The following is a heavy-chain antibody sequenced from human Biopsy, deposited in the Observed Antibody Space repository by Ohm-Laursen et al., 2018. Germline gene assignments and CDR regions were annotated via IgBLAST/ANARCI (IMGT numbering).Heavy chain of an antibody. CDR1: GGSISSYY. CDR2: VYYSGRT. Sequence: SQTLSLTCTVSGGSISSYYWTWIRQPPGKGLEWIGDVYYSGRTNRNPSLKSRVTILVDTSKNQFSLKLNSVTAADTAVYYCGRREVVITHDAFDTWGQGTMVTVSS. D-gene: IGHD3-22*01. CDR3: GRREVVITHDAFDT. V-gene: IGHV4-59*08. J-gene: IGHJ3*02.